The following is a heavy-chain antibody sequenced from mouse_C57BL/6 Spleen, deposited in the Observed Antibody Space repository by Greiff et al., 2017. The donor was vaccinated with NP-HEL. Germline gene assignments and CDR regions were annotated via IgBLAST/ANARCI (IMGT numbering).Heavy chain of an antibody. J-gene: IGHJ2*01. Sequence: QVQLQQSGPELVKPGASVKISCKASGYSFTSYYIHWVKQRPGQGLEWIGWIYPGSGYTKYNEKFKGKATLTADTSSSTAYMQLSSLTSEDSAVYYCARDYYGSSYDYWGQGTTLTVSS. V-gene: IGHV1-66*01. CDR2: IYPGSGYT. CDR1: GYSFTSYY. CDR3: ARDYYGSSYDY. D-gene: IGHD1-1*01.